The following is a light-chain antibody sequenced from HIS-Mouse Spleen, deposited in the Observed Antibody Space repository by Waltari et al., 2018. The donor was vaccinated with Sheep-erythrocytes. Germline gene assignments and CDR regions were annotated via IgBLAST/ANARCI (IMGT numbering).Light chain of an antibody. CDR2: LGS. CDR3: MQALQTPRT. V-gene: IGKV2-28*01. J-gene: IGKJ1*01. Sequence: DIVMTQSPLSLPVTPGEPASISCRSSQSLLHSNGYNYLDSYLQKPGQSPQLLIYLGSNRASGVPERFSGSGSGTDFTLKISRVEAEDVGVYYCMQALQTPRTFGQGTKVEIK. CDR1: QSLLHSNGYNY.